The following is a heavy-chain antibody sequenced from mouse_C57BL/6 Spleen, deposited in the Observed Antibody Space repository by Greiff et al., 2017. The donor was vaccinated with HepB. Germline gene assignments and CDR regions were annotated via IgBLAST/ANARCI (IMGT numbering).Heavy chain of an antibody. Sequence: VQLQQSGPELVKPGASVKISCKASGYAFSSSWMNWVKQRPGKGLEWIGRIYPGDGDTNYNGKLKGKATLTADKSSSTAYMQLSSLTSEDSAVYFCARWDPLDSSGYVHFDYWGQGTTLTVSS. J-gene: IGHJ2*01. V-gene: IGHV1-82*01. CDR3: ARWDPLDSSGYVHFDY. D-gene: IGHD3-2*02. CDR1: GYAFSSSW. CDR2: IYPGDGDT.